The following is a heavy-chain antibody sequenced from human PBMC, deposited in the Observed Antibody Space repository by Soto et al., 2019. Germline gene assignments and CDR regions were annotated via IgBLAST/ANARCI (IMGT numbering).Heavy chain of an antibody. CDR3: ARENHGGDSTYLDY. CDR2: IDCGAPYT. CDR1: GYSFANYW. V-gene: IGHV5-10-1*01. D-gene: IGHD2-21*01. J-gene: IGHJ4*02. Sequence: GESLKLSCEVSGYSFANYWISWVRQLPGQGLQWLGTIDCGAPYTRYSPSFQGHVSISADRSLNTAYLHLTSLQASDTAIYFCARENHGGDSTYLDYWGQGALVTVSS.